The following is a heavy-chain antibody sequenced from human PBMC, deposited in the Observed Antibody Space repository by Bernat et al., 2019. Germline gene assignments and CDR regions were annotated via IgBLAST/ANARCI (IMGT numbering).Heavy chain of an antibody. D-gene: IGHD6-13*01. CDR2: ISGSGGST. CDR3: AKVSSSSWSDY. V-gene: IGHV3-23*01. Sequence: EVQLLVSGGDSVQPGGSLRLSCAASGFTFSNYAMNWVRQAPGKGLEWISAISGSGGSTYYADSVKGRFTISRDNSKNTLYLQVNSLRAEDTAVYYCAKVSSSSWSDYWGQGTLVSVSS. CDR1: GFTFSNYA. J-gene: IGHJ4*02.